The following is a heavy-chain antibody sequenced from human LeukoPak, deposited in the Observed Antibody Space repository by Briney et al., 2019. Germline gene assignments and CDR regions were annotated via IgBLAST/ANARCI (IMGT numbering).Heavy chain of an antibody. CDR1: GYSFTTYW. J-gene: IGHJ5*02. D-gene: IGHD3-10*01. Sequence: GESLKISCKTSGYSFTTYWIGWVRQMPGTGLEWVGAIYPADSDTSYSPSFQGQDVISADRSIRTAYLQWNTLKTSDTAMYYCVRQRGASGTINHFDPWGEGTQVTVSS. CDR2: IYPADSDT. V-gene: IGHV5-51*01. CDR3: VRQRGASGTINHFDP.